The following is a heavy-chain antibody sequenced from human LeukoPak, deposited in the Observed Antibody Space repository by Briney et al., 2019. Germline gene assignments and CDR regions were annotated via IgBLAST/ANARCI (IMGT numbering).Heavy chain of an antibody. D-gene: IGHD1-14*01. CDR3: ARTGGAAD. Sequence: SQTLSLTCAISGDSVSSNSAAWNWIRQSPSRGLEWLGRTYYRSKWNKNYAVSVKSRITINQDTSKNQFSLRLNSVTPEDTAVYYCARTGGAADWGQGTLVTVSS. CDR2: TYYRSKWNK. V-gene: IGHV6-1*01. J-gene: IGHJ4*02. CDR1: GDSVSSNSAA.